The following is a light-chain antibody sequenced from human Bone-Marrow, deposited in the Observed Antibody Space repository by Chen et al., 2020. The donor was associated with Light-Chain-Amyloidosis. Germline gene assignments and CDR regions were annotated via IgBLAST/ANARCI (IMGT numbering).Light chain of an antibody. V-gene: IGLV6-57*01. CDR1: SGSIATNY. J-gene: IGLJ3*02. Sequence: NFMLTQPHSVSESPGKTLIISCPRISGSIATNYVQWYQQRPGSSPSTVIYEDDQRPSGVPDRFSGSIDRSSNAASLTISGLKTEEEADYYCQSYQGSSQGVFGGGTKLIVL. CDR3: QSYQGSSQGV. CDR2: EDD.